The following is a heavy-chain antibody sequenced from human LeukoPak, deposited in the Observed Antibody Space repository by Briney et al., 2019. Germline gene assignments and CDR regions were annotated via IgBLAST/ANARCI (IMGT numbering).Heavy chain of an antibody. V-gene: IGHV3-23*01. J-gene: IGHJ5*02. CDR2: ISGSGDST. Sequence: GGSLRLSCAASGFIFSSYAMSWVRQAPGKGLEWVSAISGSGDSTYYADSVEGRFTISRDNSKNTLYLQMNSLRAEDTAVYYCAKESSNWYGDWFDPWGQGTLVTVSS. CDR1: GFIFSSYA. CDR3: AKESSNWYGDWFDP. D-gene: IGHD6-13*01.